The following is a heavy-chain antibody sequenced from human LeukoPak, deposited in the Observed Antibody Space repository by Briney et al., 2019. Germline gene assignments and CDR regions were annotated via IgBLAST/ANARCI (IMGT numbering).Heavy chain of an antibody. CDR3: ARERRGSGRPSDAFDI. CDR1: GFSVGGNY. J-gene: IGHJ3*02. CDR2: IYSDGSI. V-gene: IGHV3-53*01. D-gene: IGHD2-15*01. Sequence: GGSLRLSCAASGFSVGGNYISWVRQAPGKGLEWVSMIYSDGSIFHADSVKGRFTMSRGNAKNSLYLQMNSLRAEDTAVYYCARERRGSGRPSDAFDIWGQGTMVTVSS.